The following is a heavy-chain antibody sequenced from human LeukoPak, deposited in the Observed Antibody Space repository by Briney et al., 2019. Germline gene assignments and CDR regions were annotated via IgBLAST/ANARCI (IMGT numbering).Heavy chain of an antibody. CDR2: ICYDGSNK. CDR3: ATLRLYDSSGPGYFDI. J-gene: IGHJ3*02. CDR1: GFTFSGYC. D-gene: IGHD3-22*01. Sequence: GGSLRLSCAASGFTFSGYCIHWVRQAPGKGLEWVAIICYDGSNKCYADSVKGRFTISRDNSKNTMYLQMNSLRAEDTPVYYCATLRLYDSSGPGYFDIWGQGTMVTVSS. V-gene: IGHV3-33*01.